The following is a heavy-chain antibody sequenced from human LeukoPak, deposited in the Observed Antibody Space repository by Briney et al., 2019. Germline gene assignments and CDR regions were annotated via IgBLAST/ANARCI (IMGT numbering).Heavy chain of an antibody. D-gene: IGHD3-10*01. CDR2: IIPIFGTA. V-gene: IGHV1-69*13. Sequence: GASVKVSCKASGGTFSSYAISWVRQAPGQGLEWMGGIIPIFGTANYAQKFQGRVTISADESTSTVYMELSSLRSEDTAVYYCARDLTMVRGARYRPYNWFDPWGQGTLVTVSS. CDR3: ARDLTMVRGARYRPYNWFDP. CDR1: GGTFSSYA. J-gene: IGHJ5*02.